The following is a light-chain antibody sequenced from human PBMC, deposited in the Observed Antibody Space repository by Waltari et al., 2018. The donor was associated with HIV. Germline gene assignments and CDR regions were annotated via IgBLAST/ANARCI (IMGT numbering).Light chain of an antibody. CDR3: CSYAGTNHFYV. J-gene: IGLJ1*01. CDR1: NSDVGGYSF. CDR2: EFS. Sequence: SALTQPPSASGSPGQSVTISCTGTNSDVGGYSFVPLFQQHPGKAPTLMIYEFSKRPSGVPNRFSGSKSGNTASLTVSGLQAEDEADYYCCSYAGTNHFYVFGTGTKVTVL. V-gene: IGLV2-8*01.